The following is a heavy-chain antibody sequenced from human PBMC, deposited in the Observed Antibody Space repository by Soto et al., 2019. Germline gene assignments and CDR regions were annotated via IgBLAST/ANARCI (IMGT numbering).Heavy chain of an antibody. CDR3: ARDPTDIVATSWYFDL. Sequence: EVQLVESGGGLVQPGGSLRLSCAASGFTVSSNYMSWVRQAPGKGLEWVSVIYSGGSTYYADSVKGRFTISRHNSKNTLDLQMNSLRAEDTAVYYCARDPTDIVATSWYFDLWGRGTLVTVSS. V-gene: IGHV3-53*04. CDR2: IYSGGST. CDR1: GFTVSSNY. D-gene: IGHD5-12*01. J-gene: IGHJ2*01.